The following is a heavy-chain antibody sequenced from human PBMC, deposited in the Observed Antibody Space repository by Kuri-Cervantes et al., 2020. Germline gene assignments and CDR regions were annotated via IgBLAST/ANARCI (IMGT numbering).Heavy chain of an antibody. CDR2: IIPIFGTA. V-gene: IGHV1-69*13. CDR3: ARSWDIYNWFDP. J-gene: IGHJ5*02. D-gene: IGHD1-26*01. CDR1: GGTFSGYA. Sequence: SVKVSCKASGGTFSGYAISWVRQAPGQGLEWMGGIIPIFGTANYAQKFQGRVTITADESTSTAYMELSSLRSEDTAVYYCARSWDIYNWFDPWGQGTLVTVSS.